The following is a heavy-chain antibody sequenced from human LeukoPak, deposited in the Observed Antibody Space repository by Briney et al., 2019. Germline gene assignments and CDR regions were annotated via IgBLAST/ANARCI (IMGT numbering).Heavy chain of an antibody. Sequence: ASVKVSCKASGYTFTGYYMHWVRQAPGQGLEWMGRINPNSGGTNYAQKFQGRVTMTRDTSISTAYMELSRLRSDDTAVYYCASRDYVWGSYPSRADFGYWGQGTLVTVSS. D-gene: IGHD3-16*01. J-gene: IGHJ4*02. CDR2: INPNSGGT. V-gene: IGHV1-2*06. CDR3: ASRDYVWGSYPSRADFGY. CDR1: GYTFTGYY.